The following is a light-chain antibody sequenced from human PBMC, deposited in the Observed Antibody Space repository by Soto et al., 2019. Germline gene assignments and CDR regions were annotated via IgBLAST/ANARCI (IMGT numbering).Light chain of an antibody. J-gene: IGKJ5*01. CDR3: QQYGSSPIT. V-gene: IGKV3-20*01. CDR1: QSVSSY. Sequence: EIVLTQSPATLSLSPGERATLSCRASQSVSSYLAWYQQKPGQAPRLLIYGASSRATGIPDRFSGTGFGTDFTLTISRLEPEDFAVYYCQQYGSSPITLGQGTRL. CDR2: GAS.